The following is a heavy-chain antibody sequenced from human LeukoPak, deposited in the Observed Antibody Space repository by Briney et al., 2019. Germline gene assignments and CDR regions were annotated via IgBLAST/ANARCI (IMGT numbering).Heavy chain of an antibody. Sequence: SETLSLTCIVSGDSIRNSGWSWGWIRQPPGKGLEWIETMPYDENVSDNEIPSYNPSLKRRVTISADTSKNQLSLKVNSVTAADSASYNCARLTLTGVGGRGWFDAWGQGTLVIVSS. CDR2: MPYDENVSDNEIP. J-gene: IGHJ5*02. CDR3: ARLTLTGVGGRGWFDA. CDR1: GDSIRNSGWS. V-gene: IGHV4-39*01. D-gene: IGHD3-3*01.